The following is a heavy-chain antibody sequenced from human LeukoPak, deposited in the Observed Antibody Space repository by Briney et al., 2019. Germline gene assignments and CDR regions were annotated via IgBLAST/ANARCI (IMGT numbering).Heavy chain of an antibody. CDR1: GFTFSSYA. D-gene: IGHD5-12*01. CDR2: ISYDGSNK. V-gene: IGHV3-30*01. J-gene: IGHJ4*02. Sequence: GGSLRPSCAASGFTFSSYAMHWVRQAPGKGLEWVAVISYDGSNKYYADSVKGRFTISRDNSKNTLYLQMNSLRAEDTAVYYCASYEVDIVATADFDYWGQGTLVTVSS. CDR3: ASYEVDIVATADFDY.